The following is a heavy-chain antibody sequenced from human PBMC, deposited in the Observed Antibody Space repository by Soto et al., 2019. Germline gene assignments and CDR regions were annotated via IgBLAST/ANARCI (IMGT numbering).Heavy chain of an antibody. CDR1: GYTFTSYD. CDR3: ARGRGWRDY. Sequence: QVQLVQSGAEVKKPGASVKVSCKASGYTFTSYDINWVRQAAGQGLEWMGWINLNSGDTDSAQKFQGRLTITRDTAISTAYMELSSLTSEDTAVYYCARGRGWRDYWGQGTLVSVS. J-gene: IGHJ4*02. CDR2: INLNSGDT. V-gene: IGHV1-8*01. D-gene: IGHD6-19*01.